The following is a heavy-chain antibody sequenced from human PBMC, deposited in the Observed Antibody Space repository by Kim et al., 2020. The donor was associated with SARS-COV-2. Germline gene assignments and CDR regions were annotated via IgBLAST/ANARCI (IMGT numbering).Heavy chain of an antibody. Sequence: GGSLRLSCAASGFTFSSYAMSWVRQAPGKGLEWVSAISGSGGSTYYADSVKGRFTISRDNSKNTLYLQMNSLRAEDTAVYYCAKDYYDSSGYWAHKPRGFDYWGQGTLVTVSS. D-gene: IGHD3-22*01. CDR2: ISGSGGST. J-gene: IGHJ4*02. CDR1: GFTFSSYA. V-gene: IGHV3-23*01. CDR3: AKDYYDSSGYWAHKPRGFDY.